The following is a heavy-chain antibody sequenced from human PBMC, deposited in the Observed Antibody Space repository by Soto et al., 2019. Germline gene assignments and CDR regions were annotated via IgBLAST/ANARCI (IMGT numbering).Heavy chain of an antibody. CDR1: GYTFTSYA. CDR3: ARGVGSSSWIGYYGMDV. V-gene: IGHV1-3*01. D-gene: IGHD6-13*01. Sequence: GASVKVSCKASGYTFTSYAMHWVRQAPGQRLEWMGWINAGNGNTKYSQKFQGRVTITRDTSASTAYMELSSLRSDDTAVYYCARGVGSSSWIGYYGMDVWGQGTTVTVSS. CDR2: INAGNGNT. J-gene: IGHJ6*02.